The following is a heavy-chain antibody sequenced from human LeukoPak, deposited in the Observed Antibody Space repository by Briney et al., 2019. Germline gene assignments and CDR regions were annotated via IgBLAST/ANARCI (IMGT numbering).Heavy chain of an antibody. D-gene: IGHD1-1*01. CDR2: IYDSGST. J-gene: IGHJ6*02. V-gene: IGHV4-59*01. Sequence: SETLSLTCTVSGGSISSYYWSWIRQPPGKGLEWIGYIYDSGSTNYNPSLKSRVTISVDTSKNQFSLKLSSVTAADTAVYYCARVGGTNYYYYGMGVWGQGTMVTVSS. CDR1: GGSISSYY. CDR3: ARVGGTNYYYYGMGV.